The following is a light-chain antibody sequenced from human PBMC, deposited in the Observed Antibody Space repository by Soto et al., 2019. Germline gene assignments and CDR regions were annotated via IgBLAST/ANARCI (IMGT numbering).Light chain of an antibody. CDR3: QQRSNWLYT. V-gene: IGKV3-11*01. Sequence: EVVLTQSPATLSLSPGERATLSCRASQNVSIYLAWYQQKPGQVPRLLIYDATNRAAGIPPRFSGSGSGTDFTLTISSLEPEDGAVYYCQQRSNWLYTSGQGTKLEIK. CDR2: DAT. CDR1: QNVSIY. J-gene: IGKJ2*01.